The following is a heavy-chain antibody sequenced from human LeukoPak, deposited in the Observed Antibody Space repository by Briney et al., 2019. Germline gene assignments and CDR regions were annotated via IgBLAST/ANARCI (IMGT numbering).Heavy chain of an antibody. CDR2: IYTSGST. D-gene: IGHD2-2*01. CDR1: GGSISSYY. V-gene: IGHV4-4*07. Sequence: SETLSLTCTVSGGSISSYYWSWIRQPAGKGLEWIGRIYTSGSTNYNPSLKSRVTMSVDTSKNQFSLKLSSVTAADTAVYYCARSKAYCSSTSCPHDAFDIWGQGTMVTVSS. J-gene: IGHJ3*02. CDR3: ARSKAYCSSTSCPHDAFDI.